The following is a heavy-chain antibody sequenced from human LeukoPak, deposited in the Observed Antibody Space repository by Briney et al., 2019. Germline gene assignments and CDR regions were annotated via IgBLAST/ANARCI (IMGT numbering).Heavy chain of an antibody. CDR3: ARDVYCSGGSCYSGAWFDP. Sequence: SETLSLTCTVSGGSISSGSYYWSWIRQPAGKGLEWIGRIYTSGSTNYNPSLKSRVTISVDTSKNQFSLKLSPVTAADTAVYYCARDVYCSGGSCYSGAWFDPWGQGTLVTVSS. D-gene: IGHD2-15*01. V-gene: IGHV4-61*02. CDR2: IYTSGST. J-gene: IGHJ5*02. CDR1: GGSISSGSYY.